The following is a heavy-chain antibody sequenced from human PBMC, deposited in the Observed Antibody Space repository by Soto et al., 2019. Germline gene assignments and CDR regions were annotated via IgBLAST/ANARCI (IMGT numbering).Heavy chain of an antibody. CDR1: GGTIRSSNYY. CDR2: IDYRGST. J-gene: IGHJ5*02. V-gene: IGHV4-39*02. CDR3: SRRAPEGFDP. Sequence: SETLSLTCTVSGGTIRSSNYYWAWIRQPPGKGREWIGSIDYRGSTYYNPSLKSRVTISVDTSKNHFSLKLGSVTAADTALYYCSRRAPEGFDPWGQGTLVTVSS.